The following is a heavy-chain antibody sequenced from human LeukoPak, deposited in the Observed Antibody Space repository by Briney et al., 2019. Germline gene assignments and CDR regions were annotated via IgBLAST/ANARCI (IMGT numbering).Heavy chain of an antibody. V-gene: IGHV3-30*02. D-gene: IGHD2-21*01. Sequence: PGGSLRLSCAASGFTFSSYGMHWVRQAPGKGLEWVAFIRYDGSNKYYADSVEGRFTISRDNSKNTLYLQMNSLRAEDTAVYYCAKGPMSVVPKYYFDYWGQGTLVTVSS. CDR1: GFTFSSYG. J-gene: IGHJ4*02. CDR3: AKGPMSVVPKYYFDY. CDR2: IRYDGSNK.